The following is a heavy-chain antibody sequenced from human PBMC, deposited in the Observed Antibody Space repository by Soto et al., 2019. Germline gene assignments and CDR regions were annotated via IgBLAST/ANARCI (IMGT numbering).Heavy chain of an antibody. Sequence: QVQLVQSGAEVKKPGASVKVSCKASGYTFINYYIHWVRQAPGHGLEWMAIINPTGGSTNYAQKFQGRLTLTMDTSTTTVYMGLSSLTSEDTAIYYCARQLAAGDVWGQGTLVTVSS. V-gene: IGHV1-46*01. J-gene: IGHJ4*02. D-gene: IGHD2-8*02. CDR1: GYTFINYY. CDR2: INPTGGST. CDR3: ARQLAAGDV.